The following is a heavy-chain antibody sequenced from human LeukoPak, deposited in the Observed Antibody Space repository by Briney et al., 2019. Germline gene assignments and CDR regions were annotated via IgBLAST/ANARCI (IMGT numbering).Heavy chain of an antibody. J-gene: IGHJ5*02. Sequence: GGSLRLSCAASGFTFSSYWMSWVRQAPGKGLEWVANIKQDGSEKYYVDSVKGRFTISRDNAKNSLYLQMNSLRAEDTAVYYCARDGYSGIAAAGISSGHPTEEFDPWGQGTLVTVSS. CDR3: ARDGYSGIAAAGISSGHPTEEFDP. D-gene: IGHD6-13*01. CDR1: GFTFSSYW. V-gene: IGHV3-7*01. CDR2: IKQDGSEK.